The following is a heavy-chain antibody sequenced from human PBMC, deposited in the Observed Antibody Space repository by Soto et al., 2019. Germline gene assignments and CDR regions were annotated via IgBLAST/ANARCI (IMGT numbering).Heavy chain of an antibody. Sequence: ASVKVSCKASGYTFTSYGISWVRQAPGQRFEWMGWISAYNGNTNYAQKLQGRVTMTTDTSTSTAYMELRSLRSDDTAVYYCAVDTNSSGWSSQYYFDYWGQGTLVTVSS. CDR2: ISAYNGNT. D-gene: IGHD6-19*01. CDR1: GYTFTSYG. CDR3: AVDTNSSGWSSQYYFDY. J-gene: IGHJ4*02. V-gene: IGHV1-18*01.